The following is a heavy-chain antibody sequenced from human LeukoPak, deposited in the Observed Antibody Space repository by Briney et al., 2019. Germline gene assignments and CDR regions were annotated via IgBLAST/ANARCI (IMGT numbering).Heavy chain of an antibody. V-gene: IGHV3-21*01. CDR1: GFTFSSYS. Sequence: GGSLRLSCAASGFTFSSYSMNWVRQAPGKGLEWVASISSSSSYIYHADSVKGRFTISRDNAKNSLYLQANSLRAEDTAVYYCARDKVPADYWGQGTLVTVSS. CDR3: ARDKVPADY. D-gene: IGHD2-2*01. CDR2: ISSSSSYI. J-gene: IGHJ4*02.